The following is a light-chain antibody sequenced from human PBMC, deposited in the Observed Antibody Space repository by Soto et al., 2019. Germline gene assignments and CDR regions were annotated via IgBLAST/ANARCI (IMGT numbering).Light chain of an antibody. Sequence: ELVLTQSPATLSLSPVERATLSCMASQSVSSYLAWYQQKPGQAPRLLIYGASTRATGIPDRFSGSGSGTDFTLTISRLEPEDFAVYYCQQYDTSPRTFGQGTKVDIK. CDR1: QSVSSY. V-gene: IGKV3-20*01. CDR2: GAS. CDR3: QQYDTSPRT. J-gene: IGKJ1*01.